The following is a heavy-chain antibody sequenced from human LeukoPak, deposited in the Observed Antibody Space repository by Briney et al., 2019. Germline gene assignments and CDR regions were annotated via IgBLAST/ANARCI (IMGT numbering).Heavy chain of an antibody. CDR3: ARAVGGYYYDSSGQGGYFDY. D-gene: IGHD3-22*01. V-gene: IGHV4-30-2*01. Sequence: PSQTLSLTCTVSGGSISSGGHYWSWMRQPPGKGLEWIGYIYHSGSTYYNPSLKSRVTISVDRSKNRFSLNLSSVTAADTAVYYCARAVGGYYYDSSGQGGYFDYWGQGTLVTVSS. CDR2: IYHSGST. CDR1: GGSISSGGHY. J-gene: IGHJ4*02.